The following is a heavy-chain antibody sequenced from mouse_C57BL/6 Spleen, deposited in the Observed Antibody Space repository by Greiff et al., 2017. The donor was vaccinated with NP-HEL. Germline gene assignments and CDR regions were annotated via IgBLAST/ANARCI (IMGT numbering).Heavy chain of an antibody. CDR2: IYPRSGNT. CDR1: GYTFTSYG. Sequence: VQLQQSGAELARPGASVKLSCKASGYTFTSYGLSWVKQRTGPGLEWIGEIYPRSGNTYYNEKFKGKATLTADQSSSTACMELRSLTSEDSAVYFSARAGTRVTTNYYVDYWGQGTTLTVSS. D-gene: IGHD2-2*01. J-gene: IGHJ2*01. CDR3: ARAGTRVTTNYYVDY. V-gene: IGHV1-81*01.